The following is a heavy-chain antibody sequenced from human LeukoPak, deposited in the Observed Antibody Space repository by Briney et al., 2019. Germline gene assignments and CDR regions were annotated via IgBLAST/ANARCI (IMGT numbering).Heavy chain of an antibody. J-gene: IGHJ4*02. Sequence: SETLSLTCTVSGGSISSYYWSWIRQPPGKGLEWIGYIYYSGSTNYNPSLKSRVTISVDTSKNQFSLKLSSVTAADTAMYYCARFSYTGYVYFDSWGQGTLVTVSS. CDR2: IYYSGST. CDR1: GGSISSYY. D-gene: IGHD5-12*01. CDR3: ARFSYTGYVYFDS. V-gene: IGHV4-59*12.